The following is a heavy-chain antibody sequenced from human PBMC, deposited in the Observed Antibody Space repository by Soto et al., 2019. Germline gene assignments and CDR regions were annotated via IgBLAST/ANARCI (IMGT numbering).Heavy chain of an antibody. J-gene: IGHJ4*02. CDR3: ARGRYGDD. D-gene: IGHD1-1*01. V-gene: IGHV1-18*01. CDR1: GYGFTTYG. CDR2: ISAHNRNT. Sequence: QVHLVQSGAEVKKPGASVKVSCKGSGYGFTTYGITWVRQAPGQGLEGMAWISAHNRNTNYAQQLQGRVTVTRGTSPSPAYMELRCLRREGTVVYYCARGRYGDDWGQGARVTVSS.